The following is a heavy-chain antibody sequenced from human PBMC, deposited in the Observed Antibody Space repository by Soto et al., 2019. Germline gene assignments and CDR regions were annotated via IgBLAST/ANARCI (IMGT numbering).Heavy chain of an antibody. CDR3: ARALNWNSLTTYYYYGMDV. CDR2: IIPIFGTA. Sequence: SVKVSCKASGGTFSSYAISWVRQAPGQGLEWMGGIIPIFGTANYAQKFQGRVTITADESTSTAYMELSSLGSEDTAVYYCARALNWNSLTTYYYYGMDVWGQGTTVTVSS. CDR1: GGTFSSYA. V-gene: IGHV1-69*13. D-gene: IGHD1-7*01. J-gene: IGHJ6*02.